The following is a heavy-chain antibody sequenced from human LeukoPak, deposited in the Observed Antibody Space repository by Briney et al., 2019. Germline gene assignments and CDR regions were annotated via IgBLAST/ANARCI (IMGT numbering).Heavy chain of an antibody. CDR2: ISSSGSTI. Sequence: AGGSLRLSCAASGFTFSSYEMNWVRQAPGKGLEWVSYISSSGSTIYYADSVKGRFTISRDNAKNSLYLQMNSLRAEDTAVYYCASAFYSSGWEFDYWGQGTLVTVSS. V-gene: IGHV3-48*03. D-gene: IGHD6-19*01. CDR3: ASAFYSSGWEFDY. CDR1: GFTFSSYE. J-gene: IGHJ4*02.